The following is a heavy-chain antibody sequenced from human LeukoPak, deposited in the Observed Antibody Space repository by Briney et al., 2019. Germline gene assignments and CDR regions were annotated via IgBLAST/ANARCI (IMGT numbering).Heavy chain of an antibody. Sequence: ASVKVSCKASGGTFSSYAISWVRLAPGQGLEWMGGIIPVYGTATYAQNFQGRVTITAGESTTTAYMELSSLRSEDTAVYYCASDGRVFEYYYDSSDYFTFFDYWGQGTLVTVSS. CDR3: ASDGRVFEYYYDSSDYFTFFDY. V-gene: IGHV1-69*13. D-gene: IGHD3-22*01. CDR2: IIPVYGTA. CDR1: GGTFSSYA. J-gene: IGHJ4*02.